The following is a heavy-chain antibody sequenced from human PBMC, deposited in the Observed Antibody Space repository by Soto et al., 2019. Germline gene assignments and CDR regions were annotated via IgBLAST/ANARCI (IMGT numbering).Heavy chain of an antibody. CDR1: GFTFDDYA. Sequence: EVQLVESGGGLVQPGRSLRLSCAASGFTFDDYAMNWVRQAPGKGLEWVSSISWNSGNIVYADSVKGRFTISRDNAMNSLYLQMNGLRAEDTAFYYCVKGHTTAVFSYFDLWGRGMLVTVSS. V-gene: IGHV3-9*01. J-gene: IGHJ2*01. CDR2: ISWNSGNI. D-gene: IGHD1-1*01. CDR3: VKGHTTAVFSYFDL.